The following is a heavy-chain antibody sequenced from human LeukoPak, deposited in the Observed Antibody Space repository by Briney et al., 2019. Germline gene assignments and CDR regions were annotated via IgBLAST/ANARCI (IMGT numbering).Heavy chain of an antibody. CDR2: INHSGST. Sequence: SETLSLTCAVYGGSFSGYYWSWIRQPPGKGLEWIGEINHSGSTNYNPSLKSRVTLSVDTSKNQFSLKLSSVTAADTAVYYCARRPYYYYYYMDVWGKGTTVTISS. D-gene: IGHD6-6*01. CDR3: ARRPYYYYYYMDV. V-gene: IGHV4-34*01. J-gene: IGHJ6*03. CDR1: GGSFSGYY.